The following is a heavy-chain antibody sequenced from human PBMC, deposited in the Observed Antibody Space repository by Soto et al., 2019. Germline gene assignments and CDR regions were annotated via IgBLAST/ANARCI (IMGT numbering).Heavy chain of an antibody. J-gene: IGHJ6*03. D-gene: IGHD4-17*01. Sequence: EVQLLESGGDLVQPGGSLRLSCVVSGFTVRGSFLSWIRQAPGKGLEWVSVIYDGGSTYYADSVKGRFTISRDISKNTIYLQMNTLRAEYTAVYYCARAKVTPGTYYMGVWGNGTTVTVS. CDR1: GFTVRGSF. CDR3: ARAKVTPGTYYMGV. CDR2: IYDGGST. V-gene: IGHV3-66*01.